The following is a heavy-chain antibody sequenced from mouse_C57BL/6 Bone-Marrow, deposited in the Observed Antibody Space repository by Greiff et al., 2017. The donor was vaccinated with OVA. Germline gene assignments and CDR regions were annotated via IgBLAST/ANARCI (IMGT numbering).Heavy chain of an antibody. J-gene: IGHJ3*01. Sequence: VQLKESGAELVRPGASVKLSCTASGFNIKDDYMHWVKQRPEQGLEWIGWIDPENGDTEYASKFQGQATITADTSSNTDYLQLSSLTSEDTAVYYCTPRGPWFAYWGQGTLVTVSA. CDR1: GFNIKDDY. V-gene: IGHV14-4*01. CDR3: TPRGPWFAY. CDR2: IDPENGDT.